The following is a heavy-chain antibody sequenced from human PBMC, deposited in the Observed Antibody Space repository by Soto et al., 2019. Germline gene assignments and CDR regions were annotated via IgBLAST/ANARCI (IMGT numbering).Heavy chain of an antibody. CDR2: IYYSGST. CDR1: GGSISSGDYY. D-gene: IGHD3-10*01. V-gene: IGHV4-30-4*01. CDR3: AKSSMVGYNYGMDV. Sequence: PSETLSLTCTVSGGSISSGDYYWSWIRQPPGKGLEWIGYIYYSGSTYYNPSLKSRVTISVDTSKNQFSLKLSSVTAADTAVYYCAKSSMVGYNYGMDVWGQGTTVTVSS. J-gene: IGHJ6*02.